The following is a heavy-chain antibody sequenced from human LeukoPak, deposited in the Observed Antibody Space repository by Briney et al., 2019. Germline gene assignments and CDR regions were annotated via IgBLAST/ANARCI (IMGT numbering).Heavy chain of an antibody. J-gene: IGHJ4*02. CDR3: ACAYSYGRGRY. V-gene: IGHV4-34*01. CDR2: INHSGST. Sequence: ELIGEINHSGSTNYNPSLKRGVTISVERSKNQFSLKLSSVTAADTAVYYCACAYSYGRGRYWGQGALVTVSS. D-gene: IGHD5-18*01.